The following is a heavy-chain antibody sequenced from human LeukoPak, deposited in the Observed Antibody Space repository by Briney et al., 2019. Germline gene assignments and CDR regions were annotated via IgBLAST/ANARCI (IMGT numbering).Heavy chain of an antibody. CDR3: ARSRPFRYYYSYYMDL. CDR2: INQGGDT. CDR1: GGSLSGYS. V-gene: IGHV4-34*01. J-gene: IGHJ6*03. D-gene: IGHD6-6*01. Sequence: PSETLSLTCAVYGGSLSGYSWSWIRQPPGKGPEWIGEINQGGDTHYNPSLKSRVTISLDTSKNQFSLNLDSVTVADTSVYYCARSRPFRYYYSYYMDLWGRGTTVTVSS.